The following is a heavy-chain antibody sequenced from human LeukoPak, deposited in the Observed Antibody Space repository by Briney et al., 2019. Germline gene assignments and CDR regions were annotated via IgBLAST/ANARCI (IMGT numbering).Heavy chain of an antibody. CDR2: IDPSDSYT. V-gene: IGHV5-10-1*01. CDR3: ATQPSGTVATTWLDP. CDR1: GYSFTTYW. J-gene: IGHJ5*02. D-gene: IGHD5-12*01. Sequence: GESLKISCKASGYSFTTYWITWVRQMPGKGLEWMGRIDPSDSYTNYSPSFQGHVTISADKSISTAYLQWSSLKASDSAMYYCATQPSGTVATTWLDPWGQGTLVTVSS.